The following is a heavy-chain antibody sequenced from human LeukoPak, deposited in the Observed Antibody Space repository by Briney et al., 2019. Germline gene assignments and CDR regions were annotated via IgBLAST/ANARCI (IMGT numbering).Heavy chain of an antibody. J-gene: IGHJ4*02. D-gene: IGHD3-22*01. V-gene: IGHV1-18*01. CDR1: GYTFTTYG. CDR3: ARGSYYDSSGYYNEAEFGY. Sequence: GASVKVSCKASGYTFTTYGISWVRQAPGQGLEWMGWISAYNGNTNYAQKLQGRVTMTTDTSTSTAYMELRSLRSDDTAVYYCARGSYYDSSGYYNEAEFGYWGQGTLVTVSS. CDR2: ISAYNGNT.